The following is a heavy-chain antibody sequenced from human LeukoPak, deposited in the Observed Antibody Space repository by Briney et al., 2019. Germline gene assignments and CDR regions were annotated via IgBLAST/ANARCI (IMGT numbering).Heavy chain of an antibody. J-gene: IGHJ6*02. CDR3: ARGPYYDFWSGYIPSLYYYGMDV. CDR1: GGSISSGGYY. V-gene: IGHV4-31*03. Sequence: PSQTLSLTCTVSGGSISSGGYYWSWIRQHPGKGLEWIGYIYYSGSTYYNPSLKSRVTISVDTSKNQFSLKLSSVTAADTAVYYCARGPYYDFWSGYIPSLYYYGMDVWGQGTTVTVSS. D-gene: IGHD3-3*01. CDR2: IYYSGST.